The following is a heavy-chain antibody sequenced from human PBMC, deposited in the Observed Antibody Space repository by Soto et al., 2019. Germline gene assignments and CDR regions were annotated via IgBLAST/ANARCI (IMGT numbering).Heavy chain of an antibody. CDR3: ARDPGSRAVQPFPY. Sequence: VRGDRGKGLEWVLGISWNSGVIDYADSVKGRFTISIDNAKSSLYLQMNSLRPEDTALYYCARDPGSRAVQPFPYRGRPTLV. J-gene: IGHJ1*01. V-gene: IGHV3-9*01. D-gene: IGHD6-19*01. CDR2: ISWNSGVI.